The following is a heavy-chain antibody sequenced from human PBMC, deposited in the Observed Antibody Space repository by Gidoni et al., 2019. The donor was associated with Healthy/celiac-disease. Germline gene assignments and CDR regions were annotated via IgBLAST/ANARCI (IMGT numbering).Heavy chain of an antibody. CDR2: IDPSDSYS. CDR1: GYSFTSYW. CDR3: VRRRGGYDYDY. Sequence: EVQLVQSGAEVKKPGESLRISCKGSGYSFTSYWISWVRQMPGRGLEWMGRIDPSDSYSNYSPSFQGHVSISVDKSISTAYLQWSSLKASDTAMYYCVRRRGGYDYDYWGQGTLVTVSS. D-gene: IGHD5-12*01. J-gene: IGHJ4*02. V-gene: IGHV5-10-1*03.